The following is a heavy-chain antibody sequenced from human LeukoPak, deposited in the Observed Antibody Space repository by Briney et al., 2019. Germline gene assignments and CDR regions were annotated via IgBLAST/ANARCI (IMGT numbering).Heavy chain of an antibody. Sequence: GGSLRLSCAASGCTFSDYYMSWIRQPPGKGLEWVSYISSSGSTIYYADSVKSRFTISRENAKNSLYLQMNSLRAEDTAVYYCARVRGLRGYSPRGAGNWFDPWGQGTLVTVSS. CDR3: ARVRGLRGYSPRGAGNWFDP. D-gene: IGHD5-18*01. CDR1: GCTFSDYY. V-gene: IGHV3-11*01. J-gene: IGHJ5*02. CDR2: ISSSGSTI.